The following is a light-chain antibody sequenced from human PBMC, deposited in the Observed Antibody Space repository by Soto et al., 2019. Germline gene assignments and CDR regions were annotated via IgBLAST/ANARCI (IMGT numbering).Light chain of an antibody. CDR3: QQHGTSPIT. J-gene: IGKJ5*01. CDR2: GAS. V-gene: IGKV3-20*01. Sequence: EIVLTQYPGTLSLSPGERYTLSCRASQSVSSSYLAWYQQKPGQAPRLLIYGASSRATGITDRFSGSGSGTDFTLTISRLEPEDFAVYYCQQHGTSPITVGQGTRLEIK. CDR1: QSVSSSY.